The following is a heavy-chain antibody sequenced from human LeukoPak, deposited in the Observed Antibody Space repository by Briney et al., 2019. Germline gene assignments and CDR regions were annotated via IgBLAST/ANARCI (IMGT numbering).Heavy chain of an antibody. CDR3: ARDREGYYYDSRGYYFDY. Sequence: PSETLSLTCTVSGGSISSYYWSWIRQPAGRGLEWIGRIYTSGSTNYNPSLKSRVTMSVDTSKNQFSPKLSSVTAADTAVYYCARDREGYYYDSRGYYFDYWGQGTLVTVSS. J-gene: IGHJ4*02. D-gene: IGHD3-22*01. CDR2: IYTSGST. CDR1: GGSISSYY. V-gene: IGHV4-4*07.